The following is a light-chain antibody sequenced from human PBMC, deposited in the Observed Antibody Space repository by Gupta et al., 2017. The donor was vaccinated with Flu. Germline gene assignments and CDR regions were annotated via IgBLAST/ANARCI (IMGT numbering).Light chain of an antibody. CDR2: DDF. CDR1: NIGSKS. Sequence: KTARITCGGNNIGSKSVHWYQQKPGQAPVLVVQDDFDRPSGIPERFSGSNSGNTATLTISKVEAGDEADYYCQVWDSSSDHPGVCGGGTKLTVL. CDR3: QVWDSSSDHPGV. V-gene: IGLV3-21*03. J-gene: IGLJ2*01.